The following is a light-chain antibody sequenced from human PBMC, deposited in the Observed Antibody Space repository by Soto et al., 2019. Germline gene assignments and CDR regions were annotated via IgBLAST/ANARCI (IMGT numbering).Light chain of an antibody. CDR1: QGIRID. CDR3: LQHHSYPRT. V-gene: IGKV1-17*01. J-gene: IGKJ1*01. Sequence: DIPMTQSPSSLSVSVGDRVTITCRASQGIRIDIGWYQQKPGKAPKRLIFAASTLQSGVPSRFSGSGSGTEFTLTISSLQPEDFATYYCLQHHSYPRTFGQGTKVEIK. CDR2: AAS.